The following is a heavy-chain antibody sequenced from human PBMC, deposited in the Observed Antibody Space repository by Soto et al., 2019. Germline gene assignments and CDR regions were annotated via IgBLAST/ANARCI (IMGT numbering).Heavy chain of an antibody. CDR3: ARDTSRISVAVDFDY. V-gene: IGHV1-18*01. CDR2: ISAYNGNT. J-gene: IGHJ4*02. CDR1: GYTFTNYG. Sequence: QVQLVQSGAEAKKPGASVKVSCKASGYTFTNYGVTWVRQAPGQGLEWLRWISAYNGNTNYAQSLQGRVTMTTDTSTSTAYMELRSLRSDDTAVYYCARDTSRISVAVDFDYWGQGTLVTVSS. D-gene: IGHD6-19*01.